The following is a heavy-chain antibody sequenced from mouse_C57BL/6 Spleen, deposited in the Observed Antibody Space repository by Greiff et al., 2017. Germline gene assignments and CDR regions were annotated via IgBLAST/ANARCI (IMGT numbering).Heavy chain of an antibody. CDR3: ARGYGSSHRYFDV. V-gene: IGHV1-55*01. CDR1: GYTFTSYW. D-gene: IGHD1-1*01. CDR2: IYPGSGST. J-gene: IGHJ1*03. Sequence: QVQLKQPGAELVKPGASVKMSCKASGYTFTSYWITWVKQRPGQGLEWIGDIYPGSGSTNYNEKFKSKATLTVDTSSSTAYMQLSSLTSEDSAVYYCARGYGSSHRYFDVWGTGTTVTVSS.